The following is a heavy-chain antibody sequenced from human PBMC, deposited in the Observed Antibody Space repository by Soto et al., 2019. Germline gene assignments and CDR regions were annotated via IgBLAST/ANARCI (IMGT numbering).Heavy chain of an antibody. CDR2: IYYSGST. J-gene: IGHJ5*02. CDR3: ARARHYYDCELDP. V-gene: IGHV4-31*03. CDR1: GGSISSGGYY. Sequence: PSETLSLTCTVSGGSISSGGYYWTWIRQHPGKGLEWIGYIYYSGSTYYNPSLKGRVTISVDTSKNQFSLKLTSVTAADTAIYYCARARHYYDCELDPWGQGTLVTVSS. D-gene: IGHD3-16*01.